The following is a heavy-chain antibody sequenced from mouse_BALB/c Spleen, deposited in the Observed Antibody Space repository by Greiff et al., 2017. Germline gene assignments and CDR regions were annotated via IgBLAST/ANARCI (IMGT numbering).Heavy chain of an antibody. J-gene: IGHJ4*01. V-gene: IGHV2-2*02. CDR1: GFSLTSYG. Sequence: VKLVESGPGLVQPSQSLSITCTVSGFSLTSYGVHWVRQSPGKGLEWLGVIWSGGSTDYNAAFISRLSISKDNSKSQVFFKMNSLQANDTAIYYCARKGYRYDDYYAMDYWGQGTSVTVSS. CDR3: ARKGYRYDDYYAMDY. D-gene: IGHD2-14*01. CDR2: IWSGGST.